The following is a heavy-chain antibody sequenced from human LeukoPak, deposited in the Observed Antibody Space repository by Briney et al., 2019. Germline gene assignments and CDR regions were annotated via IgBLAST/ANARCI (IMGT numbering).Heavy chain of an antibody. D-gene: IGHD2-15*01. Sequence: PGGSLRLSCAASRFTFSSYGMHWVRQAPGKGLEWVAVIWYDGSNKYYADSVKGRFTISRDNAKNSLYLQMNSLRAEDTAVYYCARGGLRHAVWGQGTTVTVSS. CDR1: RFTFSSYG. CDR3: ARGGLRHAV. V-gene: IGHV3-33*03. CDR2: IWYDGSNK. J-gene: IGHJ6*02.